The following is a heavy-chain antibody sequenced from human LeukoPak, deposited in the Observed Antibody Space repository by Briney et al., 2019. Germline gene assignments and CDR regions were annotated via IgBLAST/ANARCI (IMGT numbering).Heavy chain of an antibody. V-gene: IGHV1-69*04. CDR3: ARDSVLVPAATFDY. Sequence: ASVKVSCKASGGTFSSYTISWVRQAPGQGLEWMGRIIPILGIANYAQKFQGRVTITADKSTNTAYMELSSLRSEDTAVYYCARDSVLVPAATFDYWGQGTLVTVSS. J-gene: IGHJ4*02. CDR1: GGTFSSYT. CDR2: IIPILGIA. D-gene: IGHD2-2*01.